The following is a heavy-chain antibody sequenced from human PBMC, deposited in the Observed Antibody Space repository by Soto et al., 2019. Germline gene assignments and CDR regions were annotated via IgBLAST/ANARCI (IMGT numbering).Heavy chain of an antibody. CDR1: GGSISSSSYY. CDR2: IYYSGST. V-gene: IGHV4-39*01. CDR3: ARLAIVVATSGFDP. D-gene: IGHD5-12*01. J-gene: IGHJ5*02. Sequence: PSETLSLTCTVSGGSISSSSYYWCWIRQPPGKGLEWIGSIYYSGSTYYNPSLKSRVTISVDTSKNQFSLKLSSVTAADTAVYYCARLAIVVATSGFDPWGQGTLVTVSS.